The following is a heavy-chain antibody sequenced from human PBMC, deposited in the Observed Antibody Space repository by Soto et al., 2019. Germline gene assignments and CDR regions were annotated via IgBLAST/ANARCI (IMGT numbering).Heavy chain of an antibody. Sequence: GGSGKGSCKASGGTFSSYSISWVRQAPGQGLEWMGGIIPIFGTANYAQKFQGRVTITADESTSTAYMELSSLRSEDTAVYYCARVSTYYYYGMDVWGQGTTVTVSS. D-gene: IGHD6-13*01. J-gene: IGHJ6*02. CDR1: GGTFSSYS. CDR2: IIPIFGTA. CDR3: ARVSTYYYYGMDV. V-gene: IGHV1-69*13.